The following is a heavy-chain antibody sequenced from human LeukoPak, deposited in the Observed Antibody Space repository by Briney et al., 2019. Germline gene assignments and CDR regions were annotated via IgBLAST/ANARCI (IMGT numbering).Heavy chain of an antibody. CDR2: VYHSGST. J-gene: IGHJ4*02. CDR3: ARNDSSGYFDY. Sequence: SETLSLTCAVSDYSISSGNYWGWLRQPPGKGLEWIASVYHSGSTHYSPSLKSPVTISVDTSKHQFSLQLRSVTAPDTAVYYCARNDSSGYFDYWGQGTLVTVSS. V-gene: IGHV4-38-2*01. D-gene: IGHD3-22*01. CDR1: DYSISSGNY.